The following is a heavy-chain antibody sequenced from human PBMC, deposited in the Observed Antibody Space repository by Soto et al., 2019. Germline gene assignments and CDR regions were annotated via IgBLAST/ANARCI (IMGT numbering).Heavy chain of an antibody. V-gene: IGHV1-18*01. CDR2: ISAYNGNT. J-gene: IGHJ4*02. D-gene: IGHD4-17*01. Sequence: ASVKVSCKASGYTFTSYGISWVRQAPGQGLEWMGWISAYNGNTNYAQKLQGRVTMTTDTSTSTAYMELRSLRSDDTAVYYCARVESLSLTTVTTQSGYWGQGTLVTVSS. CDR3: ARVESLSLTTVTTQSGY. CDR1: GYTFTSYG.